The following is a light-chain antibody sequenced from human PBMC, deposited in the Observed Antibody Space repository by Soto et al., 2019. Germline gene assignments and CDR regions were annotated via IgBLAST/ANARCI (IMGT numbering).Light chain of an antibody. J-gene: IGKJ1*01. V-gene: IGKV3-11*01. Sequence: EVVVAQSPGTLSLSSGETATLSCRASQSVSSSVAWYQHKPGQSPRLVVYSGDKRAPGIPPRFSGSGSGTDFTLTISSLESDDFAIYYCQQRYSWLRAFGPGTKVDIK. CDR1: QSVSSS. CDR3: QQRYSWLRA. CDR2: SGD.